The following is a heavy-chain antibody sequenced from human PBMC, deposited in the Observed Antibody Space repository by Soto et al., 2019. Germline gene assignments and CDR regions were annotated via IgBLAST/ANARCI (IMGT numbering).Heavy chain of an antibody. CDR3: ARHSSSWFDY. V-gene: IGHV4-39*01. CDR1: GGSISSSSYY. D-gene: IGHD6-13*01. Sequence: SETLSLTCTVSGGSISSSSYYWGWIRQPPGKGLEWIGSIYYSGSTNYNPSLKSRVTISVDTSKNQFSLKLSSVTAADAAVYYCARHSSSWFDYWRQGTLVTVSS. J-gene: IGHJ4*02. CDR2: IYYSGST.